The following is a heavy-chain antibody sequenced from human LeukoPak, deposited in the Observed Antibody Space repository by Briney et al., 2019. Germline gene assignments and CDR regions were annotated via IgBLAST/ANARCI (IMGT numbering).Heavy chain of an antibody. J-gene: IGHJ3*02. D-gene: IGHD3-3*01. CDR1: GFSLSTSNVG. CDR3: AHRSIQNYDFWSGYYTDAFDI. CDR2: IYWDDDK. V-gene: IGHV2-5*02. Sequence: SGPTLVNPTQTLTLTCSFSGFSLSTSNVGVSWIRQPPGKALEWLALIYWDDDKRYSPSLKSRLTITKDTSKNQVVFTMTNMDPVDTATYYCAHRSIQNYDFWSGYYTDAFDIWGQGTMVTVSS.